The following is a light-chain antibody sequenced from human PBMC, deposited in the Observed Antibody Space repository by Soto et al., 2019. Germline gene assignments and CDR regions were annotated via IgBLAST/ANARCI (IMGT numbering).Light chain of an antibody. CDR1: QSISSY. V-gene: IGKV1-5*03. Sequence: DIQMTQSPSTLSAFVGDRVTITCRASQSISSYLAWYQQKPGKAPKLLIYKASSLQSGVPSRFSGSGSGTELTLTISSLQPDDFGTYYCQQYNNFSPYTFGQGTKVEIK. CDR3: QQYNNFSPYT. J-gene: IGKJ2*01. CDR2: KAS.